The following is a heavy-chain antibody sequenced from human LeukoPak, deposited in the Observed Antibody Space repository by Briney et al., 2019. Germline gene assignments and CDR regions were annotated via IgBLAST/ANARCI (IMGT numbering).Heavy chain of an antibody. CDR3: AKDISPRRYYDWRTSDFDF. D-gene: IGHD3-9*01. Sequence: GGSLRLSCAPSGFTFDDYAMHWVRQAPGKGLEWVSGISWNSGSIGYADSVKGRFTISRDNAKNSLYLEMNSLRGEDTAFYYCAKDISPRRYYDWRTSDFDFWGQGTLVTVSS. J-gene: IGHJ4*02. V-gene: IGHV3-9*01. CDR2: ISWNSGSI. CDR1: GFTFDDYA.